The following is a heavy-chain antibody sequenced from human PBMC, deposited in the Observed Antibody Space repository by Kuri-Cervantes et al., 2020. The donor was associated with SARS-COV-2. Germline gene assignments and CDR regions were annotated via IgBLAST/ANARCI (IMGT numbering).Heavy chain of an antibody. V-gene: IGHV4-39*07. Sequence: SETLSLTCTVSGGSVSSGSYYWSWIRQPPGKGLEWIGSIYHSGSTYYNPSLKSRVTISVDTSKNQFSLKLSSVTAADTAVYYCARFGIAVARSVDYWGQGTLVTVSS. CDR2: IYHSGST. D-gene: IGHD6-19*01. CDR1: GGSVSSGSYY. CDR3: ARFGIAVARSVDY. J-gene: IGHJ4*02.